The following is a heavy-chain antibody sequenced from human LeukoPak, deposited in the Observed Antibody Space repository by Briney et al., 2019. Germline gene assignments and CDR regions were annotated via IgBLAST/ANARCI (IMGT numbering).Heavy chain of an antibody. D-gene: IGHD5-24*01. Sequence: GGSLRLSCAASGFTFSTYWMHWVRQDPGKGLVWVSCISSDASITSYANPVKGRFTISRDNAKNSLYLQMNSLRAEDTAVYYCVREARESGGFDYWGQGTLVTVSS. CDR1: GFTFSTYW. V-gene: IGHV3-74*01. CDR3: VREARESGGFDY. J-gene: IGHJ4*02. CDR2: ISSDASIT.